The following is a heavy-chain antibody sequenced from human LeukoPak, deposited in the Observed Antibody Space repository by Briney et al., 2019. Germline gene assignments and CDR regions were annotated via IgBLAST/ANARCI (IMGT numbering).Heavy chain of an antibody. CDR3: AQKYSSGWYDQGFDY. V-gene: IGHV3-30*02. CDR1: GIIFSSYG. CDR2: IRYDGSHK. J-gene: IGHJ4*02. Sequence: GGSLRLSCTVSGIIFSSYGMHWVRQAPGKGLEWVAFIRYDGSHKYYADSVKGRFTIFRDNSKNTLYLQTNSLTAEDTAVYYCAQKYSSGWYDQGFDYWGQGTLVTVSS. D-gene: IGHD6-19*01.